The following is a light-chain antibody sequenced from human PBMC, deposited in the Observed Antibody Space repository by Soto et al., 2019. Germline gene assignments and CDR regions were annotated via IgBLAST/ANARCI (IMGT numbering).Light chain of an antibody. J-gene: IGLJ1*01. CDR2: DVS. CDR1: SSDVGGFNY. CDR3: CSYAGTYTYV. Sequence: QSVLTQPRSVSGSLGQSVTISCTGTSSDVGGFNYVSWYQQHPGKDPKLMIYDVSERPSGVPDRFSGSKSGNTASLTISGLQADDEADYYCCSYAGTYTYVFGTGTKLTVL. V-gene: IGLV2-11*01.